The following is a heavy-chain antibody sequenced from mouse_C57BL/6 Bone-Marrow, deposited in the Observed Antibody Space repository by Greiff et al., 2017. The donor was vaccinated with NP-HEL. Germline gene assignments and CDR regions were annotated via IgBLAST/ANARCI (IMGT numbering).Heavy chain of an antibody. CDR1: GFTFSDYG. V-gene: IGHV5-17*01. CDR2: ISSGSSTI. J-gene: IGHJ4*01. CDR3: TRKGSIYEGYYVRYAMDY. Sequence: EVQGVESGGGLVKPGGSLKLSCAASGFTFSDYGMHWVRQAPEKGLEWVAYISSGSSTIYYADTVKGRFTISRDNAKNTLFLQMTSLRSEDTAMYYCTRKGSIYEGYYVRYAMDYWGQGTSVTVSS. D-gene: IGHD2-3*01.